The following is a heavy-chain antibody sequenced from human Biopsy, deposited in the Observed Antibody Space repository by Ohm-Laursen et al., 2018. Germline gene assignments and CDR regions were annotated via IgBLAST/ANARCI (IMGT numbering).Heavy chain of an antibody. Sequence: TLSLTCGVSGASVKTSGYFWAWIRQRPGKGLEWIGYISYNERTHYNPSLTSRLAIPFDTSNNHISLQLRSVSVADTAVYYCVREPKTGTAEAWYFDLWGRGSPVTVPS. J-gene: IGHJ2*01. V-gene: IGHV4-31*11. CDR1: GASVKTSGYF. CDR2: ISYNERT. CDR3: VREPKTGTAEAWYFDL. D-gene: IGHD3-9*01.